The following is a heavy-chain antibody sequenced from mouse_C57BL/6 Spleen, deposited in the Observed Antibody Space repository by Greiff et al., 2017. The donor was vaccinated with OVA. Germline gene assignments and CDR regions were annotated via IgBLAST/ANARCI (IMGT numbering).Heavy chain of an antibody. CDR2: IDPSDSYT. CDR3: ARRGTVDY. J-gene: IGHJ2*01. Sequence: QVQLQQPGAELVRPGTSVKLSCKASGYTFTSYWMHWVKQRPGQGLEWIGVIDPSDSYTNYNQKFKGKATLTVDTSSSTAYMQLSSLTSEDSAVYYCARRGTVDYWGQGTTLTVSS. CDR1: GYTFTSYW. V-gene: IGHV1-59*01. D-gene: IGHD3-3*01.